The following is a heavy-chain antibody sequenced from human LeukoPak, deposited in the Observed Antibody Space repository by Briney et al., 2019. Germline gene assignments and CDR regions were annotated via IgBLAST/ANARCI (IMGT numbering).Heavy chain of an antibody. CDR2: INHSGST. V-gene: IGHV4-34*01. CDR1: GGSFSGYY. D-gene: IGHD6-19*01. CDR3: ARALARYSSGWYRSRYNWFDP. J-gene: IGHJ5*02. Sequence: PSETLSLTCAVYGGSFSGYYWSWIRQPPGKGLEWIGEINHSGSTNYNPSLKSRVTIPVDTSKNQFSLKLSSVTAADTAVYYCARALARYSSGWYRSRYNWFDPWGQGTLVTVSS.